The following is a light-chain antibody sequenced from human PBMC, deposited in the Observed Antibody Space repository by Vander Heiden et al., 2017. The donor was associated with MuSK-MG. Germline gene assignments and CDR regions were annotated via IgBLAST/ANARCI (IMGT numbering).Light chain of an antibody. Sequence: QSSLTQPASVSGSPVQAINISCSGISSDVGGYNYVALYQQYPGNAPKLMIYDVSNRPSGVSNRCSGSKSCNTASLTISGLQAEDEADYYCSSYTSSSPVVFGGGTKLTVL. CDR1: SSDVGGYNY. CDR3: SSYTSSSPVV. J-gene: IGLJ2*01. CDR2: DVS. V-gene: IGLV2-14*01.